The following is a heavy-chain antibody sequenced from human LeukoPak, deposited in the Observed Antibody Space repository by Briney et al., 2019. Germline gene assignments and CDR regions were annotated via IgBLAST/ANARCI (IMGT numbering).Heavy chain of an antibody. CDR3: ARWDYYYYMDV. V-gene: IGHV4-34*01. CDR1: GGSFSGYS. J-gene: IGHJ6*03. CDR2: ISHTGSA. Sequence: SETLSLTCAVHGGSFSGYSWSWIRQPPGKGLEWIGEISHTGSATYNPSLESRLTISLDTSNAQFSLRLTPLTAADTAVYYCARWDYYYYMDVWGKGTTVTVSS.